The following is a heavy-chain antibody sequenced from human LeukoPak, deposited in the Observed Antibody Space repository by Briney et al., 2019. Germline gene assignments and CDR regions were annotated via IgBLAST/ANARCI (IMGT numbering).Heavy chain of an antibody. Sequence: SETLSLTCTVSGGSISSSSYYWGWIRQPPGKGLEWIGSIYYSGSTYYNPSLKSRVTISVDTSKNQFSLKLSSVTAADTAVYYCASNYYGSGSYYGDCWFDPWGQGTLVTVSS. V-gene: IGHV4-39*01. CDR1: GGSISSSSYY. D-gene: IGHD3-10*01. J-gene: IGHJ5*02. CDR2: IYYSGST. CDR3: ASNYYGSGSYYGDCWFDP.